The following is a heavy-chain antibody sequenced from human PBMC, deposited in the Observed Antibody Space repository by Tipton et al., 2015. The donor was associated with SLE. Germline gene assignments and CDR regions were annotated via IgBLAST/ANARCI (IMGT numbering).Heavy chain of an antibody. V-gene: IGHV3-33*01. D-gene: IGHD6-19*01. J-gene: IGHJ4*02. CDR2: IWLDGSNE. Sequence: RSLRLSCAASGFSFSTYGMHWVRQAPGKGLEWVAGIWLDGSNEYYSDYVKGRFTISRDNSKNTLYLQMNSLRAEDTAVYYCARQGFIAVAPFFDFWGQGTLVTVSS. CDR3: ARQGFIAVAPFFDF. CDR1: GFSFSTYG.